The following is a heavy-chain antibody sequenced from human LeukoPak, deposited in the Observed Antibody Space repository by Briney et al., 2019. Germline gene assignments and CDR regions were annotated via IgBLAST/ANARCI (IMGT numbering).Heavy chain of an antibody. J-gene: IGHJ4*02. V-gene: IGHV4-59*01. CDR3: ARVGDAWEGYYFDY. D-gene: IGHD1-26*01. CDR2: IHSIGST. CDR1: GDSISYYY. Sequence: SETLSLTCTVSGDSISYYYWSWIRQPPGKGLEWIGYIHSIGSTNYSPSLKSQVTISVDTSKNQFSLKLTSVTAADTAIYYCARVGDAWEGYYFDYWGQGSLVTVSS.